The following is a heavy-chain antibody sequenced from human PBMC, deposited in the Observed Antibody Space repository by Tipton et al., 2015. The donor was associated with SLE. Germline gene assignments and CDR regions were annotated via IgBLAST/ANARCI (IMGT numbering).Heavy chain of an antibody. D-gene: IGHD1-20*01. CDR3: ARGYNWPDI. V-gene: IGHV4-4*08. CDR2: ISPTGTT. J-gene: IGHJ4*02. Sequence: TLSLTCTVSGDSFIDSHWSGIRQFPGKRLEWIGFISPTGTTNSNPSLKSRVTFSVDTSNKQFSLKLTSVTAADTAVYYCARGYNWPDIWGRGSLVTVSS. CDR1: GDSFIDSH.